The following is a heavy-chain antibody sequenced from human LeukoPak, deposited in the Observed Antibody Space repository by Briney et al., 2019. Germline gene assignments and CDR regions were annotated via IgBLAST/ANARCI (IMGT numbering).Heavy chain of an antibody. D-gene: IGHD3-9*01. CDR2: IYYSGRT. CDR3: ARQTDYDILTGTQRGYGMDV. CDR1: GGSIVSSNHY. J-gene: IGHJ6*02. V-gene: IGHV4-39*01. Sequence: SETLSLTCNVSGGSIVSSNHYWSWIRQPPGKGLEWIGSIYYSGRTYSNPSLKSRVTISVDMYENQFSLKLNSLTAADTAVYYCARQTDYDILTGTQRGYGMDVWGQGTTVTVSS.